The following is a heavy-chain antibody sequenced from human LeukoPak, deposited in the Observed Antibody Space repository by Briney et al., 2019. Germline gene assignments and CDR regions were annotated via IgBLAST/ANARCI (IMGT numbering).Heavy chain of an antibody. D-gene: IGHD2-8*01. CDR1: SGSISYFY. CDR3: ATYTNRLHY. V-gene: IGHV4-59*01. Sequence: SETLSLTCTVSSGSISYFYWNWIRQPPGKGLEWIGYIHYTGGTNYNPSLKSRVTISVDTSKNQFSLKLSSVTAADTAVYYCATYTNRLHYWGQGTLVTVSS. CDR2: IHYTGGT. J-gene: IGHJ4*02.